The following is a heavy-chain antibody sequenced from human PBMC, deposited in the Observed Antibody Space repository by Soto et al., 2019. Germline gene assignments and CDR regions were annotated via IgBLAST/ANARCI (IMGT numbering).Heavy chain of an antibody. J-gene: IGHJ4*02. D-gene: IGHD2-8*01. V-gene: IGHV3-11*01. CDR3: ARRFSDDEWCYFDY. CDR2: TSGTGETI. Sequence: HVEVVASGGGWVKPGESLRLACAASGFTFSDYYLSWIRQDPGQGLEWVSYTSGTGETIYYADPVKGRFTISRDNAKNSLILQMTCLRVADMYIYYCARRFSDDEWCYFDYCGQGTQVTVS. CDR1: GFTFSDYY.